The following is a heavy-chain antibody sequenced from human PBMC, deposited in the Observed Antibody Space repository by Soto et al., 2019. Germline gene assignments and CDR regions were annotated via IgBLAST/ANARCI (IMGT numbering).Heavy chain of an antibody. D-gene: IGHD2-15*01. J-gene: IGHJ4*02. Sequence: QVQLQQWGAGLLKPSETLSLTCAVYGGSFSGYYWSWIRQPPGKGLEWIGEINHSGSTNYNPSLKIRVTISVATSKNQFSLKLSSVTAADTAVYSCARCRRSGGSFKLSGLVDYWAREPWSPSPQ. CDR3: ARCRRSGGSFKLSGLVDY. V-gene: IGHV4-34*01. CDR1: GGSFSGYY. CDR2: INHSGST.